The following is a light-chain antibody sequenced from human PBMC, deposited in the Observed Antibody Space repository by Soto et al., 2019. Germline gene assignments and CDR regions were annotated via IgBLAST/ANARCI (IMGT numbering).Light chain of an antibody. CDR3: CAFAYSRVV. V-gene: IGLV1-40*01. J-gene: IGLJ3*02. Sequence: QSVLTQPPSVSGAPGQRVTISCTGSSSNIGAGYDVHWYQQFPGTVPKFLICGNNNRPSGVPDRFSGSKSGASASLAITGLQPEDEADYHCCAFAYSRVVFGGGTKVTVL. CDR1: SSNIGAGYD. CDR2: GNN.